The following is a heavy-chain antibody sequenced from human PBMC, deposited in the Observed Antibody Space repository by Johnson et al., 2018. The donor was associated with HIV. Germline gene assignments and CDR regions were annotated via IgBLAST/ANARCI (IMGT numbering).Heavy chain of an antibody. CDR1: GFTFSNAW. CDR2: IKGNTDGGTT. Sequence: VQLVESGGGLVKPGGSLRLSCAASGFTFSNAWMSWVRQAPGKGLEWVGRIKGNTDGGTTDYAAPVKGRFTISRSESKNTLYLQMNSLKIEDTAVYYCATVVVITQDAFDIWGQGTMVTVSS. D-gene: IGHD3-22*01. J-gene: IGHJ3*02. CDR3: ATVVVITQDAFDI. V-gene: IGHV3-15*01.